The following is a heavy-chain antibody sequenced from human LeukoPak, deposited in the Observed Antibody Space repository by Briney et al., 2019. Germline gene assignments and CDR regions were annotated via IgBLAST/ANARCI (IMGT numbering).Heavy chain of an antibody. J-gene: IGHJ4*02. D-gene: IGHD4/OR15-4a*01. V-gene: IGHV3-64*01. CDR3: ARRAGAYSHPYDC. CDR1: GFNFSSYA. Sequence: GGSLRLSCAASGFNFSSYAMHWVRQAPGKGLEYVSAISSNGGSTYSANSVKGRFTISRDNSRNTLYLQMNSLRAEDTAVYYCARRAGAYSHPYDCWGQGTLVTVSS. CDR2: ISSNGGST.